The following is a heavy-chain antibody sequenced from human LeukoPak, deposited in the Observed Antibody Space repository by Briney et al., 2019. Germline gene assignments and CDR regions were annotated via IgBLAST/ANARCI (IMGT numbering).Heavy chain of an antibody. CDR2: ISNSGGRT. Sequence: RGSLRLSCAASGFTFSSYAMSWVRQAPGKGLEWVSSISNSGGRTFYTDSVKGRFTISRDNSKNTLYLQMNSLRAEDTAVYYCAKIATLTTFDYWGQGTLVTVPS. J-gene: IGHJ4*02. CDR3: AKIATLTTFDY. V-gene: IGHV3-23*01. D-gene: IGHD3-3*01. CDR1: GFTFSSYA.